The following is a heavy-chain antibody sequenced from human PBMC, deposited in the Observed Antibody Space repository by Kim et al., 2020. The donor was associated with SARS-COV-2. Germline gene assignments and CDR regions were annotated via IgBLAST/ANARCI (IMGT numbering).Heavy chain of an antibody. CDR2: ISNSGTST. Sequence: GGSLRLSCAASGFTFSSYAMSWVRRAPGKGLECVSSISNSGTSTYYADSVRGRFTISRDNSKNTLYLQMNSLSAEDTAVYYCAKEDLSGSSLDYWGQGTLVTVSS. CDR1: GFTFSSYA. J-gene: IGHJ4*02. D-gene: IGHD1-26*01. V-gene: IGHV3-23*01. CDR3: AKEDLSGSSLDY.